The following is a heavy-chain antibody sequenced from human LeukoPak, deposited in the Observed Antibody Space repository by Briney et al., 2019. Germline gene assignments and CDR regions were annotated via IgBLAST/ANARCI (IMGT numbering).Heavy chain of an antibody. Sequence: GGSLRLSCAASGFTFSNYAMSWVRQSPGKGLEWVSTISSSGGSTYYADSVKGRFTISRDNSKNTLYLQMNSLRAEDTAVYYCAKDLAIFGVVITLFDYWGQGTLVTVSS. J-gene: IGHJ4*02. CDR1: GFTFSNYA. CDR3: AKDLAIFGVVITLFDY. CDR2: ISSSGGST. V-gene: IGHV3-23*01. D-gene: IGHD3-3*01.